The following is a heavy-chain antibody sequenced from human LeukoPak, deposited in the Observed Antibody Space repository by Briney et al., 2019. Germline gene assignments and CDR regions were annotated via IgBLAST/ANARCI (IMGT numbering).Heavy chain of an antibody. CDR3: ARSRGIAAAGKNNWFDP. CDR2: INPNSGGT. CDR1: GYTFTVYY. J-gene: IGHJ5*02. D-gene: IGHD6-13*01. Sequence: ASVTVSCKASGYTFTVYYMHWVRQAPGQGLEWMGWINPNSGGTNYAQKFQGRVTMTRDTSISTAYMELSRLRSDDTAVYYCARSRGIAAAGKNNWFDPWGQGTLVTVSS. V-gene: IGHV1-2*02.